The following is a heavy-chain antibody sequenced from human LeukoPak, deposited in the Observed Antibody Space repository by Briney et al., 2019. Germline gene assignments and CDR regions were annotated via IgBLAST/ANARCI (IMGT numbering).Heavy chain of an antibody. J-gene: IGHJ4*02. CDR1: GFTFSSYW. CDR3: AGELLSYYYGSGSHGY. V-gene: IGHV3-7*01. CDR2: IKQDGSEK. Sequence: GGSLRLSCAASGFTFSSYWMSWVRQAPGKGLEWVANIKQDGSEKYYVDSVKGRFTISRDNAKNSLYLQMNSLRAEDTAVYYCAGELLSYYYGSGSHGYWGQGTLVTVSS. D-gene: IGHD3-10*01.